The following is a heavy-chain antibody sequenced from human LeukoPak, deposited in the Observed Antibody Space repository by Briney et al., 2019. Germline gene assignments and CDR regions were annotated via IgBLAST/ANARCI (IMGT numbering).Heavy chain of an antibody. CDR1: GGSFSGYY. J-gene: IGHJ5*02. D-gene: IGHD3-10*01. V-gene: IGHV4-34*01. CDR2: INHSGST. Sequence: SETLSLTCAVYGGSFSGYYWSWIRQPPGKGLEWIGEINHSGSTNYNPSLKSRVTISVDTSKNQFSLKLSSVTAADTAVYYCARGLNYYGSGSYYKSWNWFDPWGQGTLVTVSS. CDR3: ARGLNYYGSGSYYKSWNWFDP.